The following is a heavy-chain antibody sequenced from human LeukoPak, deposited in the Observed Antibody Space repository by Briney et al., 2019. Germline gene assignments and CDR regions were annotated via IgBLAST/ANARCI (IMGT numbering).Heavy chain of an antibody. CDR3: AREVHDSSGYYNLDY. Sequence: NPSQTLSLTCTVSGGSISSGDYYWSWIRQPPGKGLEWIGYIYYSGSTYYNPSLKSRVTISVDTSKNQFSLKLSSVTAADTAVYYCAREVHDSSGYYNLDYWGQGTPVTVSS. J-gene: IGHJ4*02. CDR2: IYYSGST. V-gene: IGHV4-30-4*01. D-gene: IGHD3-22*01. CDR1: GGSISSGDYY.